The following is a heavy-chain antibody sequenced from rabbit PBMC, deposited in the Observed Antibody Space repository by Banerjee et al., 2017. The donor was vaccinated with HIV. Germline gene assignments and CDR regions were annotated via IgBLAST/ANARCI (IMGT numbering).Heavy chain of an antibody. CDR2: IYTGSSGST. CDR3: VRDPPTMTMNL. D-gene: IGHD2-1*01. Sequence: QEQLEESGGDLVKPEGSLTLTCTASGFSFSSGYYMCWVRQAPGKRPEWIACIYTGSSGSTYYASWAKGRFTITRSSSLNTVTLQLNSLTAADTATYFCVRDPPTMTMNLWGPGTLVTVS. V-gene: IGHV1S45*01. J-gene: IGHJ4*01. CDR1: GFSFSSGYY.